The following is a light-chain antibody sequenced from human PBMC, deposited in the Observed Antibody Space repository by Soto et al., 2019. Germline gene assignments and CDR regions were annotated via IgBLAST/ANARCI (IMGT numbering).Light chain of an antibody. Sequence: QSVLTQPPSVPGAPGQTVTISCTGSGSNIGAGYGVQWYQQLPGTAPRLLTYGSDDRPSGVPDRFSASVSDNSASLAITGLQTEDEAVYYCQSYDSNLSEVFGPGTKVTVL. CDR1: GSNIGAGYG. J-gene: IGLJ1*01. V-gene: IGLV1-40*01. CDR3: QSYDSNLSEV. CDR2: GSD.